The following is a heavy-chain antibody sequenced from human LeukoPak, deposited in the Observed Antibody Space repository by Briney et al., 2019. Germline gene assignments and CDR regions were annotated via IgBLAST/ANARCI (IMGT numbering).Heavy chain of an antibody. D-gene: IGHD4-17*01. CDR3: ARAARRGTTVTTPDAFDI. V-gene: IGHV3-48*04. J-gene: IGHJ3*02. Sequence: GGSLRLSCAASGFTFSSYSMNWVRQAPGKGLEWVSYISSSSSTIYYADSVKGRFTISRDSAKNSLYLQMNSLRAEDTAVYYCARAARRGTTVTTPDAFDIWGQGTMVTVSS. CDR2: ISSSSSTI. CDR1: GFTFSSYS.